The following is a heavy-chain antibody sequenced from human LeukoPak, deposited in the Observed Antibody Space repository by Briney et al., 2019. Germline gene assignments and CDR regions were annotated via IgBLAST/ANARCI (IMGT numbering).Heavy chain of an antibody. D-gene: IGHD2-15*01. Sequence: GGYLRLSCAASGFTFSSYAMHWVRQAPGKGLEWVAVISYDGSNKYYADSVKGRFTISRDNSKNTLYLQMNSLRAEDTAVYYCARDIGYCSGGSCSNDAFDIWGQGTMVTVSS. CDR2: ISYDGSNK. CDR3: ARDIGYCSGGSCSNDAFDI. J-gene: IGHJ3*02. V-gene: IGHV3-30*04. CDR1: GFTFSSYA.